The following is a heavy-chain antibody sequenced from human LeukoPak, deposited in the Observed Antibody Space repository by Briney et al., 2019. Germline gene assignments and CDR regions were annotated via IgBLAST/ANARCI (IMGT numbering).Heavy chain of an antibody. CDR1: GYTLTELS. Sequence: ASAKVSCKVSGYTLTELSMHWVRQAPGKGLEWMGGFDPEDGETIYAQKFQGRVTMTEDTSTDTAYMELSSLRSEDTAVYYCATRLYCSSTSCKGYYFDYWGQGTLVTVSS. CDR2: FDPEDGET. CDR3: ATRLYCSSTSCKGYYFDY. J-gene: IGHJ4*02. D-gene: IGHD2-2*01. V-gene: IGHV1-24*01.